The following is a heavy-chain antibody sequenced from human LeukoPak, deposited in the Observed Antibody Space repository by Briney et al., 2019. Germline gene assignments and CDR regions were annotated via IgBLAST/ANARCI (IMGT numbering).Heavy chain of an antibody. Sequence: TGGSLRLSCGASGFTVSNHYMTWVRQAPGKGLEWVSVIFTGGNTYYTDSVMGRFTISRDNSKNTLYLQMNRLRAEDTAVYYCARDGGWPGYFDIWGQGTMVTVSS. D-gene: IGHD3-16*01. CDR2: IFTGGNT. CDR3: ARDGGWPGYFDI. J-gene: IGHJ3*02. CDR1: GFTVSNHY. V-gene: IGHV3-53*01.